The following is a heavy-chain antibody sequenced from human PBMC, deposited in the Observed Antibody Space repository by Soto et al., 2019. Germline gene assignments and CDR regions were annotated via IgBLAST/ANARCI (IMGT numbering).Heavy chain of an antibody. D-gene: IGHD3-3*01. V-gene: IGHV1-69*13. CDR2: IIPIFGTA. CDR1: GGTFSSYA. CDR3: ARDSGRITIFGVAYGMDV. Sequence: GASVKVSCKASGGTFSSYAISWVRQAPGQGLEWMGGIIPIFGTANYAQKFQGRVTITADESTSTAYMELSSLRSDDTAVYYCARDSGRITIFGVAYGMDVWGQGTTVTVSS. J-gene: IGHJ6*02.